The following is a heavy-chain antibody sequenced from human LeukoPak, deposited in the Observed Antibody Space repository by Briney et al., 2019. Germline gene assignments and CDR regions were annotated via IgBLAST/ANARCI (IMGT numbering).Heavy chain of an antibody. V-gene: IGHV3-23*01. D-gene: IGHD5/OR15-5a*01. Sequence: GGSLRLSCAASGFTFSSSAMSWVRQVPGKGLEWVSTISASGDSTYYADSVKGRFTVSRDNSKNTLYLQMNSLRAEDTAVYYCAKIEDSTSYYFDHWGQGTLVTVSS. J-gene: IGHJ4*02. CDR3: AKIEDSTSYYFDH. CDR2: ISASGDST. CDR1: GFTFSSSA.